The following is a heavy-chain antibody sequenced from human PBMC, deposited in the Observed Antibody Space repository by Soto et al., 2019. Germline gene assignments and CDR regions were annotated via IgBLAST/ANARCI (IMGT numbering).Heavy chain of an antibody. CDR2: IYYSGST. D-gene: IGHD5-12*01. Sequence: SETLSLTCTVSGGSISSGDYYWSWIRQPPGKGLEWIGYIYYSGSTYYNPSLKSRVTISVDTSKNQFSLKLSSVTAADTAVYYWARGYSGYDFRLDYWGQGTLVTVSS. CDR1: GGSISSGDYY. J-gene: IGHJ4*02. V-gene: IGHV4-30-4*01. CDR3: ARGYSGYDFRLDY.